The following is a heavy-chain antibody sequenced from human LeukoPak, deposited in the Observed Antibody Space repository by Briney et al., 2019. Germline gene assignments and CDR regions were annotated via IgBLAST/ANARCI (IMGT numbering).Heavy chain of an antibody. V-gene: IGHV3-20*04. CDR1: GFKFDDYG. CDR3: AGYYYDSSRGFDL. CDR2: INWNGAWT. Sequence: GGSLRLSCAASGFKFDDYGMSWVRQAPGKGLEWVCDINWNGAWTGYADSVKGRFTIFRDNAKNSLYLQMNSLRAEDTALYYCAGYYYDSSRGFDLWGQGTLVTVSA. J-gene: IGHJ5*02. D-gene: IGHD3-22*01.